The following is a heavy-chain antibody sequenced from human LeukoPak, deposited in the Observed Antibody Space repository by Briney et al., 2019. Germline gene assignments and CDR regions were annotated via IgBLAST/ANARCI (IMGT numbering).Heavy chain of an antibody. CDR2: ISWNSGSI. CDR1: GFTFDDYA. Sequence: GGSLRLSCAASGFTFDDYAMHWVRQAPGKGLEWVSGISWNSGSIGYADSVKGRFTISRDNSKNTLYLQMNSLRAEDTAVYYCAKAPWWELPFPPTYYFDYWGQGTLVTVSS. D-gene: IGHD1-26*01. CDR3: AKAPWWELPFPPTYYFDY. J-gene: IGHJ4*02. V-gene: IGHV3-9*01.